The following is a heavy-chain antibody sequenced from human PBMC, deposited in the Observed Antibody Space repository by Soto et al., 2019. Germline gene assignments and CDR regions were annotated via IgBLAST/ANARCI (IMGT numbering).Heavy chain of an antibody. V-gene: IGHV3-66*01. CDR3: TRDDVHWNGGRSYGVPMAV. D-gene: IGHD2-15*01. J-gene: IGHJ6*04. Sequence: EVQLVESGGDLVQPGGSLRFSCAASGFTVSSKYMSWVRQAPGKGLEWVSLIQSGGSTYYAGSVKGRFTISRDYSENTLLLQMTSLRVEDTAVYYCTRDDVHWNGGRSYGVPMAVWGKGPTVTASA. CDR1: GFTVSSKY. CDR2: IQSGGST.